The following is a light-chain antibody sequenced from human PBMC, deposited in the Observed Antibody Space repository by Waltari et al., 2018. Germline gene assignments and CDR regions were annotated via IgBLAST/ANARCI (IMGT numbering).Light chain of an antibody. CDR1: SGSIASNY. Sequence: NFMLTQPHSVSESPGETVTISCTRSSGSIASNYVQWYQQRPGSAPTTVIYEDNQRPSCVPDRFSGSIDRSSNSASLTFSGLKTADEADYYCQSYYSTWVFGGGTKLTVL. J-gene: IGLJ3*02. V-gene: IGLV6-57*03. CDR3: QSYYSTWV. CDR2: EDN.